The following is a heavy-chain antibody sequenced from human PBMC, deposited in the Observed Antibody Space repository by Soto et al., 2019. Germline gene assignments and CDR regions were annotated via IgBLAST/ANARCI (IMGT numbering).Heavy chain of an antibody. CDR2: ISNSNGDT. Sequence: QVQLLQSGAEVKKPGASVKVSCKASGYNFCSYGLTWVRQAPGQGLEWMGWISNSNGDTKYALKFQARVTITTDTFTKTTYLNLWGLTSANTAIYYCASASTDYGGFDLDYWGKETLLTVSS. D-gene: IGHD3-10*01. CDR1: GYNFCSYG. CDR3: ASASTDYGGFDLDY. V-gene: IGHV1-18*01. J-gene: IGHJ4*02.